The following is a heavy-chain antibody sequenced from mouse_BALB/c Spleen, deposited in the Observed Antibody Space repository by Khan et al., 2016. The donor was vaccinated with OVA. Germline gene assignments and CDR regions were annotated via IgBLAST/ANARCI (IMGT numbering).Heavy chain of an antibody. V-gene: IGHV1-9*01. CDR2: ILPGSGSN. J-gene: IGHJ3*01. Sequence: QVQLQQSGAELMKPGASVKISCKATGYTFSSYWIEWVKQRPGHGLEWIGEILPGSGSNNYNEKFKGKATFTADTSSNTAYMQLSSLTSEDSAVYYFARGNYYGSSSVFGYWGQGTLVTVS. CDR1: GYTFSSYW. D-gene: IGHD1-1*01. CDR3: ARGNYYGSSSVFGY.